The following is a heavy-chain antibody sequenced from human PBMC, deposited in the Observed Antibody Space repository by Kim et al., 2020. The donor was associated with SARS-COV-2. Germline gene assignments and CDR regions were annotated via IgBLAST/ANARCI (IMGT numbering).Heavy chain of an antibody. Sequence: KYYAASVTGRLTISRDNSRNRLYLQMNSLRAEDTAVYSCAKAQSPAPLDYWGQVTLVTVSS. CDR3: AKAQSPAPLDY. V-gene: IGHV3-30*02. J-gene: IGHJ4*02. CDR2: K.